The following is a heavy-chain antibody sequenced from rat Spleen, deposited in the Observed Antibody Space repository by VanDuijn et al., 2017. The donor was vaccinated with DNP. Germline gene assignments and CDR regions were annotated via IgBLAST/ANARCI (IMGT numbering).Heavy chain of an antibody. Sequence: EVQLVETGGGLVQPGRSLKLSCVVSGFTINSYWMYWVRQAPTKGLEWVASISPGGGNTYYRDYVKGRFTISRDNAKRTLYLQMDSLRSEETAPYYCARSSINYGSYYFDYWGQGFMVSVSS. CDR2: ISPGGGNT. CDR1: GFTINSYW. V-gene: IGHV5-25*01. D-gene: IGHD1-3*01. J-gene: IGHJ2*01. CDR3: ARSSINYGSYYFDY.